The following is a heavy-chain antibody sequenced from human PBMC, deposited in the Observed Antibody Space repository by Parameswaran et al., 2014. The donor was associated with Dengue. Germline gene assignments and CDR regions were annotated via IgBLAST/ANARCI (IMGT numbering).Heavy chain of an antibody. Sequence: RWIRQPQEGLEWVSAISGSGGSTYYADSVKGRFTISRDNSKNTLYLQMNSLRAEDTAVYYCARSIAARPLYYYGMDVWGQGTTVTVSS. V-gene: IGHV3-23*01. CDR2: ISGSGGST. CDR3: ARSIAARPLYYYGMDV. D-gene: IGHD6-6*01. J-gene: IGHJ6*02.